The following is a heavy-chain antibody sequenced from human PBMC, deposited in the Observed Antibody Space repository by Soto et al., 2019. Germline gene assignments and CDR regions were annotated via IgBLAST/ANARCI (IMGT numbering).Heavy chain of an antibody. D-gene: IGHD3-9*01. J-gene: IGHJ4*02. CDR1: GFTVSSDY. Sequence: GGSLRLSCAASGFTVSSDYMSWVRQAPGKGLEWVSVIYGGISTYYADSVKGRFTISRDNSKNTLYLQMNSLRAEDTAVYYCAFQGGYVGPFYYWGQGTLVTVSS. V-gene: IGHV3-66*01. CDR3: AFQGGYVGPFYY. CDR2: IYGGIST.